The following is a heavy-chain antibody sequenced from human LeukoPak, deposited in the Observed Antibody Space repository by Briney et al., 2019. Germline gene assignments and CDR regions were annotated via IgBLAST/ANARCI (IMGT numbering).Heavy chain of an antibody. CDR2: IYYSGST. CDR1: GGSISSCSYY. V-gene: IGHV4-39*07. Sequence: PSETLSLTCTVSGGSISSCSYYWGWIRQPPGKGREWIGSIYYSGSTYYNPSLKSRVTISVDTSKNQFSLKLSSVTAADTAVYYCARARYSSGWYYYYGMDVWGQGTTVTVSS. CDR3: ARARYSSGWYYYYGMDV. J-gene: IGHJ6*01. D-gene: IGHD6-19*01.